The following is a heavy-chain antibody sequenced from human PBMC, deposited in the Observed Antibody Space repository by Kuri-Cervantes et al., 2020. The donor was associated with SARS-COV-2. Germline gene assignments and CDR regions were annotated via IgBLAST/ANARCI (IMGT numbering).Heavy chain of an antibody. CDR2: IYPGDSDT. CDR1: GYSFTSYW. Sequence: GESLKISCKGSGYSFTSYWIGWVRQMPGKGLEWMGIIYPGDSDTRYSPSFQGQVTISADKSISTAYLRWSSLKASDTAMYYCARQRGSSSWYYPPLHSDYYYYMDVWGKGTTVTVSS. J-gene: IGHJ6*03. CDR3: ARQRGSSSWYYPPLHSDYYYYMDV. D-gene: IGHD6-13*01. V-gene: IGHV5-51*01.